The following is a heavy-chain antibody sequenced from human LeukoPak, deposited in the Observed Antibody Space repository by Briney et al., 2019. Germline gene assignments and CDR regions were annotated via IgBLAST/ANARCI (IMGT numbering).Heavy chain of an antibody. D-gene: IGHD1-1*01. V-gene: IGHV6-1*01. CDR3: AREDNWNDNYYYYYGMDV. CDR1: GDSVSRNSAA. CDR2: TYYRSKWYN. J-gene: IGHJ6*02. Sequence: SQTLSLSCAISGDSVSRNSAAWNWIRQSPSRGLEWLGRTYYRSKWYNDYAVSVKSRITINPDTSKNQFSLQLNSVTPEDTAVYYCAREDNWNDNYYYYYGMDVWGQGTTVTVSS.